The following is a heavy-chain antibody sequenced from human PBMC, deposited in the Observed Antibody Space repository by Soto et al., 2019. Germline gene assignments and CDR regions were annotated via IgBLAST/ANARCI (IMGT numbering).Heavy chain of an antibody. J-gene: IGHJ4*02. Sequence: QVQLVESGGGVVQPGRSLRLSCAASGFTFSYYSMHWVRQAPGKGLEWVAVISYDGSNKYYADSVKGRFIISRDNSKNRLYLQMNSLRAEDTAVYYCAKGPPLDYWGQGTLVTVSS. V-gene: IGHV3-30*18. CDR2: ISYDGSNK. CDR1: GFTFSYYS. CDR3: AKGPPLDY.